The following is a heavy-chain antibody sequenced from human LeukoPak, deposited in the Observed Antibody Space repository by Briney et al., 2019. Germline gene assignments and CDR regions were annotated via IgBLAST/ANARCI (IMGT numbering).Heavy chain of an antibody. CDR2: IRSKAYGGTT. V-gene: IGHV3-49*03. CDR3: TRPQSSITIFGVVIAYNWFDP. J-gene: IGHJ5*02. D-gene: IGHD3-3*01. CDR1: GFTFGDYA. Sequence: PGGSLRLFRTASGFTFGDYAMSWLRQDPGKGLVWVGFIRSKAYGGTTEYAASVKGRFTISRDDSKSIAYLQMNSLKTEDTAVYYCTRPQSSITIFGVVIAYNWFDPWGQGTLVTVSS.